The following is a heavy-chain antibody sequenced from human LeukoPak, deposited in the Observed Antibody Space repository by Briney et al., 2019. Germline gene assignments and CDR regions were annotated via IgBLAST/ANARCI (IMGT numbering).Heavy chain of an antibody. D-gene: IGHD6-19*01. CDR3: ARVSKGQWLDLGLDY. CDR1: GYTFTGYY. J-gene: IGHJ4*02. Sequence: ASVTVSCKASGYTFTGYYMHWVRQAPGQGLEWMGWINPNSGGTNYAQKSQGRVTMTRDTSISTAYMELSRLRSDDTAVYYCARVSKGQWLDLGLDYWGQGTLVTVSS. CDR2: INPNSGGT. V-gene: IGHV1-2*02.